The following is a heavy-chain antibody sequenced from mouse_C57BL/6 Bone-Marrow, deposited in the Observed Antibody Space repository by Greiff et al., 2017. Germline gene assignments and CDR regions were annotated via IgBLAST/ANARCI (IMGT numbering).Heavy chain of an antibody. CDR1: GYTFTTYP. J-gene: IGHJ2*01. Sequence: QVQLKESGAELVKPGASVKMSCKASGYTFTTYPIEWMKQNHGKSLEWIGNFHPYNDDTKYNEKFKGKATLTVEKSSSTVYLELSRLTSDDSAVYSGARGGNYGGYYFDYWGQGTTLTVSS. CDR2: FHPYNDDT. CDR3: ARGGNYGGYYFDY. V-gene: IGHV1-47*01. D-gene: IGHD2-1*01.